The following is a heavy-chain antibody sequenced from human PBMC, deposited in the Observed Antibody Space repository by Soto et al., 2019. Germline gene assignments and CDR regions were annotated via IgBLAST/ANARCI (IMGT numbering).Heavy chain of an antibody. D-gene: IGHD3-16*01. J-gene: IGHJ4*02. V-gene: IGHV3-23*01. CDR3: AKIMITFGGVKTPGFDY. CDR2: ISGCGGST. CDR1: GFTFSSYA. Sequence: GGSLRLSCAASGFTFSSYAMSWVRQAPGKGLEWVSAISGCGGSTYYADSVKGRFTISRDNSKNTLYLQMNSLRAEDTAVYYCAKIMITFGGVKTPGFDYWGQGTLVTVSS.